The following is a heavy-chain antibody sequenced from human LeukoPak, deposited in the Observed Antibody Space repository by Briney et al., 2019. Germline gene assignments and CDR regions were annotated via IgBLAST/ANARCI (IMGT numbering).Heavy chain of an antibody. Sequence: SVKVSCKASGGTFSSYAISWVRQALGQGLEWMGRIIPILGIANYALKFQGRVTITADKSTSTAYMELSSLRSEDTAVYYCARVPSYCGGDCYSEYFQHWGQGTLVTVSS. CDR2: IIPILGIA. CDR3: ARVPSYCGGDCYSEYFQH. D-gene: IGHD2-21*02. J-gene: IGHJ1*01. V-gene: IGHV1-69*04. CDR1: GGTFSSYA.